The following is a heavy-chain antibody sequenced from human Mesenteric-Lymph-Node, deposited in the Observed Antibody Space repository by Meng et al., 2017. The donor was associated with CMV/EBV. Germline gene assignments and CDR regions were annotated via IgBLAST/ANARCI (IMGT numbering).Heavy chain of an antibody. D-gene: IGHD3-3*01. CDR1: GFSLSTSGVG. J-gene: IGHJ6*02. V-gene: IGHV2-5*01. CDR3: AHSYYDFWSGYYFGAQPDYYGMDV. CDR2: IYWNDDE. Sequence: SGPTLVKPTQTLTLTCTFSGFSLSTSGVGVGWIRQPPGKALEWLALIYWNDDERYSPSLKSRLTITKDTSKNQVVLTMTNMDPVDTATYYCAHSYYDFWSGYYFGAQPDYYGMDVWGQGTTVTVSS.